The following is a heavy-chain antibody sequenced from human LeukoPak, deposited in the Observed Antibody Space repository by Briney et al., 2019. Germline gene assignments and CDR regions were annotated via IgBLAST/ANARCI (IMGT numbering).Heavy chain of an antibody. CDR1: GFTFSSYA. V-gene: IGHV3-23*01. CDR3: AKGVAVAANNLIDY. D-gene: IGHD6-19*01. Sequence: GGSLRLSCAASGFTFSSYAMSWVRQAPGKGLEWVSAISGSGGSTYYADSVKGRFTISRDNSNNTLYLQMNSLRAEDTAVYYCAKGVAVAANNLIDYWGQGTLVTVSS. CDR2: ISGSGGST. J-gene: IGHJ4*02.